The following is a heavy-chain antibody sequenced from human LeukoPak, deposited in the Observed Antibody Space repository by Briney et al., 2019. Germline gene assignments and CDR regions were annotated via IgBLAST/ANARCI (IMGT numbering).Heavy chain of an antibody. J-gene: IGHJ6*02. CDR2: INTNTGNP. CDR1: GYTFTSYA. D-gene: IGHD5-12*01. Sequence: ASVKVSCKASGYTFTSYAMNWVRQAPGQGLEWMGWINTNTGNPTYAQGFTGRFVFSLDTSVSTAYPQISSLKAEDTAVYYCARYLRGGYSGYDYRGYYYYGMDVWGQGTAVTVSS. CDR3: ARYLRGGYSGYDYRGYYYYGMDV. V-gene: IGHV7-4-1*02.